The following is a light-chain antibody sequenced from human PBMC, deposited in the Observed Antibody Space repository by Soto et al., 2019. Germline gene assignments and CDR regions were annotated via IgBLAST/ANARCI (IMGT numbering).Light chain of an antibody. Sequence: IQLTQSPFSLSASVGDRVTITCRASQGISSYLAWYQQKPGKAPKLLIYAASNLQSGVPSRFSGSGSGTDFALTFSSLQPEDFATYYCQQLDSYPYTFGQGTKLEIK. J-gene: IGKJ2*01. CDR3: QQLDSYPYT. V-gene: IGKV1-9*01. CDR2: AAS. CDR1: QGISSY.